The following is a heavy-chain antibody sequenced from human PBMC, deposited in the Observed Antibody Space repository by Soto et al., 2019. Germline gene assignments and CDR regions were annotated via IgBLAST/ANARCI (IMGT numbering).Heavy chain of an antibody. CDR1: GGSISSYY. V-gene: IGHV4-34*01. D-gene: IGHD4-17*01. Sequence: PSETLSLTCTVSGGSISSYYWSWIRQPPGKGLEWIGEINHSGSTNYNPSLKSRVTISVDTSKNHFSLKLSSVTAADTAVYYCASGGAFGDYNYFDSWGQGTLVTVSS. CDR2: INHSGST. J-gene: IGHJ4*02. CDR3: ASGGAFGDYNYFDS.